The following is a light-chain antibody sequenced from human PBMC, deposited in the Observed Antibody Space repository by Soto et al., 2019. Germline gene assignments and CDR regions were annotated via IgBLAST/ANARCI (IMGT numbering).Light chain of an antibody. CDR1: SSNIGAGYD. J-gene: IGLJ1*01. CDR2: GIF. Sequence: SVLTLPPSVSGAPGQRVTISCTGSSSNIGAGYDVHWYQQLPGAALTILIFGIFNRPSGVSARFAGSRSAASGSLVIAGLQAEDEADYFCQSYDNSLSGSGVFGAGAKGT. CDR3: QSYDNSLSGSGV. V-gene: IGLV1-40*01.